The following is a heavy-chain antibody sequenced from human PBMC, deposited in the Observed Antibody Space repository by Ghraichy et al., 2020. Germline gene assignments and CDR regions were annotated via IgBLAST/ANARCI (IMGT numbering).Heavy chain of an antibody. CDR3: ASYGNTAMVHDAFDI. Sequence: SETLSLTCAVYGGSFSGYYWSWIRQPPGKGLEWIGEINHSGSTNYNPSLKSRVTISVDTSKNQFSLKLSSVTAADTAVYYCASYGNTAMVHDAFDIWGQGTMVTVSS. D-gene: IGHD5-18*01. CDR1: GGSFSGYY. J-gene: IGHJ3*02. V-gene: IGHV4-34*01. CDR2: INHSGST.